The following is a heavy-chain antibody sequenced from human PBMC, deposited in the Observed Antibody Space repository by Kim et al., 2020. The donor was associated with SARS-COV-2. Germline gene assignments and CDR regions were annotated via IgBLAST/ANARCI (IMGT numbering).Heavy chain of an antibody. J-gene: IGHJ4*02. CDR2: T. D-gene: IGHD2-21*01. V-gene: IGHV3-23*01. CDR3: AKDLRLKGKSY. Sequence: TYNAHSGKGRFTSSRDNSKNTLYLKMNSLSAEDTAVYYCAKDLRLKGKSYWGQGTLVTVSS.